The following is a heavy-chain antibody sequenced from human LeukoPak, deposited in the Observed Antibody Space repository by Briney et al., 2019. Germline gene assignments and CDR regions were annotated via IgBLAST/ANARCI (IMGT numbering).Heavy chain of an antibody. CDR3: ARDSARDYYYYMDV. CDR1: GYTFTGYY. Sequence: LEASVKVSCKASGYTFTGYYMHWVRQAPGQGLEWMGWINPNSGGTNYAQKFQGRVTMTRDTSISTAYMELSRLRSDDTAVYYCARDSARDYYYYMDVWGKGTTVTVSS. V-gene: IGHV1-2*02. CDR2: INPNSGGT. J-gene: IGHJ6*03.